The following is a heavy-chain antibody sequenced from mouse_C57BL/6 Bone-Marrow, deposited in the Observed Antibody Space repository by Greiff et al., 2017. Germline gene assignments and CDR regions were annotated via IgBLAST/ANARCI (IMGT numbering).Heavy chain of an antibody. Sequence: EVQGVESGGGLVKPGGSLKLSCAASGFTFSSYAMSWVRQTPEKRLEWVATISDGGSYTYYPDNVKGRFTISRDNAKNNLYLQMSHLKSEDTAMYYCARGGGAMDYWGQGTSVTVSS. CDR1: GFTFSSYA. CDR3: ARGGGAMDY. V-gene: IGHV5-4*01. CDR2: ISDGGSYT. J-gene: IGHJ4*01.